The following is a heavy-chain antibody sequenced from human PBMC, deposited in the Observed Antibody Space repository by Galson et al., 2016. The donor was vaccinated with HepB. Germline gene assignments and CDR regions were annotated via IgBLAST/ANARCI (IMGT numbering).Heavy chain of an antibody. D-gene: IGHD4-17*01. Sequence: SETLSLTCAVSGVSVTSTSYSWGWIRQTPGKGLEWIATIYYNGNTYYSASLKSRVSISLDTSQNRFSLKLSSLTAADTAVYYCARLSTVTTGGFRRKTTYNGMDVWGQGTRVTVSS. J-gene: IGHJ6*02. CDR2: IYYNGNT. V-gene: IGHV4-39*02. CDR1: GVSVTSTSYS. CDR3: ARLSTVTTGGFRRKTTYNGMDV.